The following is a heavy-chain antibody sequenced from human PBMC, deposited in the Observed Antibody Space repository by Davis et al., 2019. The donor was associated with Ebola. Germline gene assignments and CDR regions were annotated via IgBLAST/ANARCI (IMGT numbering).Heavy chain of an antibody. CDR2: INPNSGGT. D-gene: IGHD5-18*01. CDR1: GYTFTGYY. V-gene: IGHV1-2*04. J-gene: IGHJ6*02. Sequence: ASVKVSCKASGYTFTGYYMHWVRQAPGQGLEWMGWINPNSGGTNYAQKFQGWVTMTRDTSISTAYMELSRLRSDDTAMYYCARALAFMDTAMVYYYGMDVWGQGTTVTVSS. CDR3: ARALAFMDTAMVYYYGMDV.